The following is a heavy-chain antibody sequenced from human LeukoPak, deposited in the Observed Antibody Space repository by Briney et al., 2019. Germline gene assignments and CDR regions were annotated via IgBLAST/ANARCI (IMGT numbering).Heavy chain of an antibody. CDR3: ASHYDSSGYPVDY. CDR1: GFTFSTYA. V-gene: IGHV3-64*04. D-gene: IGHD3-22*01. CDR2: ISRNGGRT. Sequence: GGSLRLSCSASGFTFSTYAMHWVRQAPGKGLEYVSAISRNGGRTYYADSVKGRFTISRHNSKNTLYLQMNSLRAEDTAVYYCASHYDSSGYPVDYWGQGTLVTVSS. J-gene: IGHJ4*02.